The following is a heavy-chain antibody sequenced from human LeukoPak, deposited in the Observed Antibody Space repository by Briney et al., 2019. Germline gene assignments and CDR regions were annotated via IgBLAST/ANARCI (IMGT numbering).Heavy chain of an antibody. CDR3: ARGTTGYSSGWYGIR. J-gene: IGHJ4*02. D-gene: IGHD6-19*01. CDR1: GYTFTSYD. CDR2: MNPNSGNT. Sequence: ASVKVSCKASGYTFTSYDINWVRQATGQGLGWMGWMNPNSGNTGYAQKFQGRVTMTRNTSISTVYMELSSLRSEDTALYYCARGTTGYSSGWYGIRWGQGTLVTVSS. V-gene: IGHV1-8*01.